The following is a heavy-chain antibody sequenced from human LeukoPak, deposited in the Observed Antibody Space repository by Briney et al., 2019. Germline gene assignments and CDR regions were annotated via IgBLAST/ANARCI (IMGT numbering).Heavy chain of an antibody. CDR2: ISGHNGHT. CDR1: GYTFTTYG. D-gene: IGHD5-24*01. CDR3: VRGVEMDNY. Sequence: ASVKVSFKASGYTFTTYGISWVRQAPGQGLEWMGWISGHNGHTNYAQKVLGRVTMTTDKSTNTAYMELRSLRSDDTAVYYCVRGVEMDNYWGQGTLVTVSS. J-gene: IGHJ4*02. V-gene: IGHV1-18*01.